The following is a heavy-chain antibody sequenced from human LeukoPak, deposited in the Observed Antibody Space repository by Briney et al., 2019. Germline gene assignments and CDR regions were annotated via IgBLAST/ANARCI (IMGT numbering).Heavy chain of an antibody. CDR2: IYYSGST. Sequence: PSETLSLTCTVSGGSISSYYWSWIRQPPGKGLEWIGYIYYSGSTNYNPSLKSRVTIPVDTSKNQFSLKLSSVTAADTAVYYCAREVLGYCSGGSCHNWFDPWGQGTLVTVSS. J-gene: IGHJ5*02. CDR3: AREVLGYCSGGSCHNWFDP. CDR1: GGSISSYY. D-gene: IGHD2-15*01. V-gene: IGHV4-59*01.